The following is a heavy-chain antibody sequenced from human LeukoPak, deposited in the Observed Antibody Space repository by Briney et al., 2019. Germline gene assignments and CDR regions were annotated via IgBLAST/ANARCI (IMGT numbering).Heavy chain of an antibody. D-gene: IGHD6-19*01. J-gene: IGHJ4*02. CDR3: AKDRSGWYRDDY. V-gene: IGHV3-23*01. CDR1: GFTFSSYA. CDR2: ISGIGGRT. Sequence: GGSLRLSCAASGFTFSSYAMSWVRQAPGKGLEWVSPISGIGGRTYYADSVRSRFTISRDNYKNKMYLQMNSLRAEDTAVYYCAKDRSGWYRDDYWGQGTLVTVSS.